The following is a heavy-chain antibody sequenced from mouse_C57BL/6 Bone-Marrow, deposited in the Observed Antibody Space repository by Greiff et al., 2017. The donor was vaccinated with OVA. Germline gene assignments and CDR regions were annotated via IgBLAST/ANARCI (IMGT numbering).Heavy chain of an antibody. V-gene: IGHV1-61*01. CDR2: IYPSDSET. Sequence: VQLQQSGAELVRPGSSVKLSCKASGYTFTSYWMDWVKQRPGQGLEWIGNIYPSDSETHYNQKFKDKATLTVDKSSSTAYMQLSSLTSEDSAVYYCARRLGRSYFDYWGQGTTLTVSS. D-gene: IGHD4-1*01. CDR1: GYTFTSYW. CDR3: ARRLGRSYFDY. J-gene: IGHJ2*01.